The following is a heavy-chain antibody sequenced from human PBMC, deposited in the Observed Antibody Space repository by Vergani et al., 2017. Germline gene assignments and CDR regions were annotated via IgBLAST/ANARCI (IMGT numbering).Heavy chain of an antibody. CDR3: ARNADSSSYGYYYYYMDV. CDR2: IYYSGST. Sequence: QVQLQQWGAGLLKPSETLSLTCAVSGGSISSYYWSWIRQPPGKGLEWIGYIYYSGSTNYNPSLKSRVTISVDTSKNQFSLKLSSVTAADTAVYYCARNADSSSYGYYYYYMDVWGKGP. J-gene: IGHJ6*03. D-gene: IGHD6-13*01. V-gene: IGHV4-59*01. CDR1: GGSISSYY.